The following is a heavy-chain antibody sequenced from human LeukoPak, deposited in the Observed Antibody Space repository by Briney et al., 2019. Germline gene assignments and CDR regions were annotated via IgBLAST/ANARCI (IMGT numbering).Heavy chain of an antibody. Sequence: GGSLRLSCAASGFTFSSYGMHWVRQAPGKGLEWVAVISYDGSNKYYADSVKGRFTISRDNSKNTLYLQMNSLRAEDTAVYYCAKDGPYGSGSYPRYLDYWGQGTLVTVSS. CDR3: AKDGPYGSGSYPRYLDY. CDR1: GFTFSSYG. V-gene: IGHV3-30*18. CDR2: ISYDGSNK. J-gene: IGHJ4*02. D-gene: IGHD3-10*01.